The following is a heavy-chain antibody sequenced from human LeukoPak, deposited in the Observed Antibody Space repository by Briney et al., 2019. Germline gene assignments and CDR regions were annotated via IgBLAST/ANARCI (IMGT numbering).Heavy chain of an antibody. CDR2: ISSSGSTI. CDR1: GFTFSSYE. Sequence: PGGSLRLSCAASGFTFSSYEMNWVRQAPGKGLEWVSYISSSGSTIYYADSVKGRFTISRDNAKNSLYLQMNSLRAEDTAVYYCASQEQDYYDSSGYSAYGMDVWGQGTTVTVPS. J-gene: IGHJ6*02. V-gene: IGHV3-48*03. CDR3: ASQEQDYYDSSGYSAYGMDV. D-gene: IGHD3-22*01.